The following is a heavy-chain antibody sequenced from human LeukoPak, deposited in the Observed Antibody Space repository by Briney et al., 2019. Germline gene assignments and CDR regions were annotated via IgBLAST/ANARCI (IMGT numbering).Heavy chain of an antibody. CDR1: GFTFSSYS. CDR2: ISSSSSTI. Sequence: AGGSLRLSCAASGFTFSSYSMNWVRQAPGKGLEWVSYISSSSSTIYYADSVKGRFTISRDNAKNSLYLQMNSLRAEDTAVYYCARERDIVLMVYATHYYYYYMDVWGKGTTVTVSS. J-gene: IGHJ6*03. CDR3: ARERDIVLMVYATHYYYYYMDV. D-gene: IGHD2-8*01. V-gene: IGHV3-48*01.